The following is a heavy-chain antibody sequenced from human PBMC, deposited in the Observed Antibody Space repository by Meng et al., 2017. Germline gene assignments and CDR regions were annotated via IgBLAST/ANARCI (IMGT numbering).Heavy chain of an antibody. CDR1: GGSISSSSYY. D-gene: IGHD3-10*01. V-gene: IGHV4-39*07. CDR3: ARGDYYSSGSFWRESQYYFDY. CDR2: IYYSGST. J-gene: IGHJ4*02. Sequence: GSLRLSCTVSGGSISSSSYYWGWIRQPPGKGLEWIGSIYYSGSTYYNPSLKSRVTISVDTSKNQFSLKLSSVTAADTAVYYCARGDYYSSGSFWRESQYYFDYWGQGTLVTVSS.